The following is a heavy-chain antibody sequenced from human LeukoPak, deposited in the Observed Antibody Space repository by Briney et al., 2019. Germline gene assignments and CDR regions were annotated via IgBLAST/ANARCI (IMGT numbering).Heavy chain of an antibody. J-gene: IGHJ5*02. CDR3: ARIARILWFNWFDP. D-gene: IGHD3-10*01. Sequence: GASVKVSCKASGYTFTGYYMHWVRQAPGQGLEWMGWINPNSGGTNYAQKFQGRVTMTRDTSISTAYMELSRLRSDDTAVYYCARIARILWFNWFDPWGQGTLVTVSS. CDR1: GYTFTGYY. CDR2: INPNSGGT. V-gene: IGHV1-2*02.